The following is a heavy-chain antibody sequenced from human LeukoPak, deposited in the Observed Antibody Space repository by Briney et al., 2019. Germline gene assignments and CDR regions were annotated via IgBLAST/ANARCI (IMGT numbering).Heavy chain of an antibody. CDR2: ISAYNGNT. D-gene: IGHD3-10*01. CDR1: GYTFTSYG. J-gene: IGHJ3*02. CDR3: AREGITRVRGVIGFIRSDAFDI. V-gene: IGHV1-18*01. Sequence: ASVKVSCKASGYTFTSYGISWVRQAPGQGLEWMGWISAYNGNTNYAQKLQGRVTMTTDTSTSTAYMELRSLRSDDTAVYYCAREGITRVRGVIGFIRSDAFDIWGKGTMVTVFS.